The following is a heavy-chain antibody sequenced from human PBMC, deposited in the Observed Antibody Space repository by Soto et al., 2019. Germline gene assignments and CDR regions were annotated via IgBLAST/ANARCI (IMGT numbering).Heavy chain of an antibody. V-gene: IGHV1-18*04. CDR2: ISAYNGNT. J-gene: IGHJ6*02. Sequence: QVQLVQSGAEVKKPGASVKVSCKASGYTFTSYGISWVRQAPGQGLEWMGWISAYNGNTNYAQKLQGRVTMTTDTSASTAYMELRSLRSAETVVYCCRLTYYDRSGTLYYYDGMDVWGQGTPVTVSS. CDR1: GYTFTSYG. CDR3: RLTYYDRSGTLYYYDGMDV. D-gene: IGHD3-22*01.